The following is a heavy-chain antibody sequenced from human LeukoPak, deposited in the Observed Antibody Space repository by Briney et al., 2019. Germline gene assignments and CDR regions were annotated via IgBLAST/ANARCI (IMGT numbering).Heavy chain of an antibody. CDR2: IYYSGST. CDR1: GGSISSYY. V-gene: IGHV4-59*01. J-gene: IGHJ4*02. D-gene: IGHD3-3*01. Sequence: SETLSLTCTVSGGSISSYYWSWIRQPPGKGLEWIGYIYYSGSTNYNPSLRSRVTISVDTSKNQFALKLSSVTAADTAMYYCARDPFITIFGVVIRRDYWGQGTLVTVSS. CDR3: ARDPFITIFGVVIRRDY.